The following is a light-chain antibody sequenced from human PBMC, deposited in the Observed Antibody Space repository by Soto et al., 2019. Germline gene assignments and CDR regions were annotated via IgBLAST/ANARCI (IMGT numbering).Light chain of an antibody. J-gene: IGKJ2*01. CDR3: HQYGRSPHT. CDR2: GAS. Sequence: EIVLTQSPATLSLSPGERATLSCRASQTITSNYLAWYQQKPGQAPRLLIYGASSRATGIPDRFSGSGSGTDCTLTNSGLEPEDCAVYYCHQYGRSPHTFGQGTKLEIK. CDR1: QTITSNY. V-gene: IGKV3-20*01.